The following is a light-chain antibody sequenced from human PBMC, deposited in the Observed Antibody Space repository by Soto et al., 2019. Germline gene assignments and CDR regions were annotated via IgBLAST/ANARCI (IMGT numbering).Light chain of an antibody. Sequence: VLTQSPATLSLSPGERATLSCRASQSINNYLTWYQQKPGQAPRLLIYDASARATGIPARFSGSGYGTDFTLTISSLEPEDFAVYYCQQRVHWPPITFGQGTRVEMK. CDR3: QQRVHWPPIT. J-gene: IGKJ5*01. V-gene: IGKV3-11*01. CDR2: DAS. CDR1: QSINNY.